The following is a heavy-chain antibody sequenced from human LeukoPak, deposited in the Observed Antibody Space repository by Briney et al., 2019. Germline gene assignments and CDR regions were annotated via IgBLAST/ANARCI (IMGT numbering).Heavy chain of an antibody. D-gene: IGHD3-10*01. J-gene: IGHJ3*02. CDR1: GFTFSSYW. CDR3: ARDGMVRGVIIWDAFDI. V-gene: IGHV3-74*01. CDR2: INSDGSST. Sequence: GGSLRLSCTASGFTFSSYWMHWVRQAPGKGLVWVSRINSDGSSTSYADSVKGRFTISRDNAKNTLYLQMNSLRDEDTAVYYCARDGMVRGVIIWDAFDIWGQGTMVTVSS.